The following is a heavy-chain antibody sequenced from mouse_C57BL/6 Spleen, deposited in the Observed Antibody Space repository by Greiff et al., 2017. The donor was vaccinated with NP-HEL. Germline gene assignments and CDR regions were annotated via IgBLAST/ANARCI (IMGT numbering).Heavy chain of an antibody. CDR2: IYPGAGDT. CDR1: GSAFSSSG. V-gene: IGHV1-82*01. Sequence: QVQLQQSGPELVKPGASVKISCKASGSAFSSSGMNWVKQRPGKGLEWIGRIYPGAGDTNYNGKFTRKATLTANKSSSTAYMQLSSLTSQDSAVYCCSREENSPYYFDYWGQGTTLTVSS. CDR3: SREENSPYYFDY. J-gene: IGHJ2*01. D-gene: IGHD5-2*01.